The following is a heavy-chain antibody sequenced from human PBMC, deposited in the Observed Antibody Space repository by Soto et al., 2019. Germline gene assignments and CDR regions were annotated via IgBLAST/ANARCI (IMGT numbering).Heavy chain of an antibody. CDR3: AYSSTPFDY. Sequence: EVQLLESGGGLVQPGGSLRLSCAASGFTFSSYAMSWVRQAPGKGLEWVSAISGSGGSTHYADSVKGRFTISRDKFKNALYLQINSLRDKDTAVYYVAYSSTPFDYWGQGTVVTVSS. V-gene: IGHV3-23*01. J-gene: IGHJ4*02. CDR1: GFTFSSYA. CDR2: ISGSGGST. D-gene: IGHD6-13*01.